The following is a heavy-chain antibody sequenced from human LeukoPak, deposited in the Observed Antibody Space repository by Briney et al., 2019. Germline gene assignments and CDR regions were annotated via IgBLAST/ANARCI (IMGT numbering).Heavy chain of an antibody. Sequence: KPGGSLRLSCAASGFTFSSYEMNWVRQAPGKGLEWVSSISSSSSYIYYADSVKGRFTISRDNAKNSLYLQMNSLRAEDTAVYYCARDQRWYDSSGRPDAFDIWGQGTMVTVSS. J-gene: IGHJ3*02. V-gene: IGHV3-21*01. CDR2: ISSSSSYI. CDR3: ARDQRWYDSSGRPDAFDI. D-gene: IGHD3-22*01. CDR1: GFTFSSYE.